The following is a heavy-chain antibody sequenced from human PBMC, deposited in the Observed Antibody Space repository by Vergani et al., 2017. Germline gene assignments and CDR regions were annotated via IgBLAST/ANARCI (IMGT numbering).Heavy chain of an antibody. CDR3: ARDRIVGARDTPNWFER. CDR2: INPNSGGT. D-gene: IGHD1-26*01. V-gene: IGHV1-2*02. CDR1: GYTFTGYY. J-gene: IGHJ5*02. Sequence: QVQLVQSGAEVKKPGASVKVSCKASGYTFTGYYMHWVRQAPGQGLEWMGWINPNSGGTNYAQKFQGRVTMTRDTSISTAYMELRRLRSDDTAEYYCARDRIVGARDTPNWFERWGQGTLVTVSS.